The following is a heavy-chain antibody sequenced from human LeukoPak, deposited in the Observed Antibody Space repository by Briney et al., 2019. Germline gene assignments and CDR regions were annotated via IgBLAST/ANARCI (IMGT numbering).Heavy chain of an antibody. CDR2: INPNSGGT. D-gene: IGHD3-10*01. V-gene: IGHV1-2*02. CDR3: AGGIAGDYYGSGAYFDY. J-gene: IGHJ4*02. CDR1: GYTFTGYY. Sequence: GASVKVSCKASGYTFTGYYMHWVRQAPGQGLEWMGWINPNSGGTNYAQKFQGRVTMTRDTSISTAYMELSRLRSEDTAVYYCAGGIAGDYYGSGAYFDYWGQGTLVTVSS.